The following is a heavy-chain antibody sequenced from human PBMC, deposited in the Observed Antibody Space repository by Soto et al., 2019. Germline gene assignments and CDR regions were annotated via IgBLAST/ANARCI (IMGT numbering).Heavy chain of an antibody. CDR1: GYTFTSYG. CDR3: ARDRRDGYNWVWYYYYYGMDV. CDR2: ISAYNGNA. Sequence: GASVKVSCKASGYTFTSYGISWVRQAPGQGLEWMGWISAYNGNANYAQKLQGRVTMTTDTSTSTAYMELRSLRSDDTAVYYCARDRRDGYNWVWYYYYYGMDVWGQGTTVTVSS. V-gene: IGHV1-18*01. D-gene: IGHD5-12*01. J-gene: IGHJ6*02.